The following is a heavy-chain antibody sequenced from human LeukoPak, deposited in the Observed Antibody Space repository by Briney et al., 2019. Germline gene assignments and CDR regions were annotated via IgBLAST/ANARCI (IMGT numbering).Heavy chain of an antibody. V-gene: IGHV3-33*06. J-gene: IGHJ3*02. Sequence: PGGSLRLSCAASGFTFSSYGMHWVRQAPGKGLEWVAVIWYDGSNKYYADSVKGRFTISRDNSKSTLYLQMNSLRAEDTAVYYCAKELGYYYDSKDAFDIWGQGTMVTVSS. CDR1: GFTFSSYG. D-gene: IGHD3-22*01. CDR2: IWYDGSNK. CDR3: AKELGYYYDSKDAFDI.